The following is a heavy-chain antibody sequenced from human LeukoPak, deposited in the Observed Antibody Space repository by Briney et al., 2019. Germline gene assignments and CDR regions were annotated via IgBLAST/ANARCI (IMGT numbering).Heavy chain of an antibody. CDR2: IYYTGST. D-gene: IGHD5-18*01. Sequence: PSETLSLTCTVSGGSISSGSYYWGWIRQPPGKGLEWIGSIYYTGSTHFNPSLKSRVTISVDTSKNQFSLKLSTVTAADTAVYYCAKGYSYGPNDAFDIWGQGTMVTVSS. CDR1: GGSISSGSYY. V-gene: IGHV4-39*07. J-gene: IGHJ3*02. CDR3: AKGYSYGPNDAFDI.